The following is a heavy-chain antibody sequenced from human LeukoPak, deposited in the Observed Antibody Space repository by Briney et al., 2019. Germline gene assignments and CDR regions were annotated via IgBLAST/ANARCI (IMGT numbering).Heavy chain of an antibody. D-gene: IGHD1-26*01. V-gene: IGHV4-34*01. CDR1: GGSFRGYY. CDR2: INHSGST. Sequence: AADTLSLTCAVYGGSFRGYYWRWIRQPPGKGLEWMGEINHSGSTNYNPSLKRRVTISVDTSKNQFSLKLSSVTAADTAVYYCEGALGHYNSDYWGQGTLVSVSS. CDR3: EGALGHYNSDY. J-gene: IGHJ4*02.